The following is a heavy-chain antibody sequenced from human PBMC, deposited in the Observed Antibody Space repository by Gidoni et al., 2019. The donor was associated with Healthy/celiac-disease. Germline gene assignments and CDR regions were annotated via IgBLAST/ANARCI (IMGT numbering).Heavy chain of an antibody. CDR2: SSSSSSYI. D-gene: IGHD6-13*01. J-gene: IGHJ4*02. CDR3: AREGSSSWYYFDY. V-gene: IGHV3-21*01. Sequence: EVQLVESGGGLVKPGGSLRLSCAASGFTFSSYSMNWVRQDPGKGLEWVSSSSSSSSYIYYADSVKGRFTISRDNAKNSLDLQMNSLRAEDTAVYYCAREGSSSWYYFDYWGQGTLVTVSS. CDR1: GFTFSSYS.